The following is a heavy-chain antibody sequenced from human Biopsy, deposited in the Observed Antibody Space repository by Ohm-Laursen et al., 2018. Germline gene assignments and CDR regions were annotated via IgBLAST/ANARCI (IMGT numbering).Heavy chain of an antibody. CDR2: INDSGRT. V-gene: IGHV4-34*01. Sequence: SDTLSLTCGVYGGSFSGYYCSWIRQPPGKGLEWIGEINDSGRTNYNPSLRSRVTLSMDTSKRQFSLKLSFVTAADTAVYYCARWTPEYDSSRYYLDAFDIWGQGTKVTVSS. J-gene: IGHJ3*02. CDR1: GGSFSGYY. CDR3: ARWTPEYDSSRYYLDAFDI. D-gene: IGHD3-22*01.